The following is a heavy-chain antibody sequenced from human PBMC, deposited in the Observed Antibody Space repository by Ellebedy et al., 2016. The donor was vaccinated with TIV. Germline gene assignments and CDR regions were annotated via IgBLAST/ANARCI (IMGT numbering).Heavy chain of an antibody. CDR1: GYTFTYYW. CDR2: IYAGDSDT. V-gene: IGHV5-51*01. J-gene: IGHJ4*02. Sequence: PGGSLRLSCKGSGYTFTYYWIGSVRQMPGKGLEWMGSIYAGDSDTRYSTSFQGQVTISADKSISTAYLQWSSLKASDTAMYYCARHSEVAAPFDFWGQGTLVTGSS. D-gene: IGHD6-6*01. CDR3: ARHSEVAAPFDF.